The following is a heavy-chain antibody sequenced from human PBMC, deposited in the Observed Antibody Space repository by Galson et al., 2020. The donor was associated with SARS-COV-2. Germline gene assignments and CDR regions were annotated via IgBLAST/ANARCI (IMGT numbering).Heavy chain of an antibody. CDR3: ARGLRIAAAGTFVQDDY. J-gene: IGHJ4*02. Sequence: SQASETLSLTCAVYGGSFSGYYWSWIRQPPGKGLEWIGEINHSGSTNYNPSLKSRVTISVDTSKNQFSLKLSSVTAADTAVYYCARGLRIAAAGTFVQDDYWGQGTLVTVSS. CDR2: INHSGST. CDR1: GGSFSGYY. V-gene: IGHV4-34*01. D-gene: IGHD6-13*01.